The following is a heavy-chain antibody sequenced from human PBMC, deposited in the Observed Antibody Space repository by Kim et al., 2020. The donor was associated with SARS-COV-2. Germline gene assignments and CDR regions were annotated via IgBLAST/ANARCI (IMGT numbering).Heavy chain of an antibody. CDR2: ISYDGSNK. D-gene: IGHD1-26*01. CDR3: ARPYGGSYYYFDY. Sequence: GGSLRLSCAASGFTFSSYAMHWVRQAPGKGLEWVSVISYDGSNKYYADSVKGRFTISRDNSKNTLYLQMNSLRAEDTAVYYCARPYGGSYYYFDYWDQGT. V-gene: IGHV3-30-3*01. J-gene: IGHJ4*02. CDR1: GFTFSSYA.